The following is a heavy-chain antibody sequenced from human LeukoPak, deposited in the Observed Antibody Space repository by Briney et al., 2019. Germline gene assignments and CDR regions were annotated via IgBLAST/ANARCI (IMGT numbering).Heavy chain of an antibody. CDR2: IKQDGSEQ. V-gene: IGHV3-7*01. J-gene: IGHJ4*02. CDR1: GFTFTRYW. CDR3: ARVSRSGYYGEY. Sequence: GGSLRLSCAASGFTFTRYWMVWVRQAPGKGLEWVANIKQDGSEQYHVDSVRGRLTMSRDNTKNIVFLQMDSLSVEDTAAYYCARVSRSGYYGEYWGQGTTVTVSS. D-gene: IGHD3-3*01.